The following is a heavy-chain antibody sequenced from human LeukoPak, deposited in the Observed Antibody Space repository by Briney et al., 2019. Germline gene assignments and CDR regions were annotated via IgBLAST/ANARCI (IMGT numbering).Heavy chain of an antibody. CDR1: GYTFTSYA. V-gene: IGHV1-69*13. J-gene: IGHJ4*02. D-gene: IGHD5-18*01. Sequence: ASVKVSCKATGYTFTSYAISWVRQAPGQGLEWMGGIIPIFGTANYAQKFQGRVTITADESTSTAYMELSSLRSEDTAVYYCARGDTAMAGNFDYWGQGTLVTVSS. CDR2: IIPIFGTA. CDR3: ARGDTAMAGNFDY.